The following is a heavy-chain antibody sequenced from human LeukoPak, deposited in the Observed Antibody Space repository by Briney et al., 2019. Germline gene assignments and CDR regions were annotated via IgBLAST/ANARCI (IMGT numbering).Heavy chain of an antibody. CDR1: GGSISSYY. V-gene: IGHV4-59*08. J-gene: IGHJ5*02. Sequence: PSETLSLTCTVSGGSISSYYWSWIRQPPGKGLEWIGYIYYSGSTNYNPSLKSRVTISVDTSKNQFSLKLSSVTAADTAVYYCARGNGCSGGSCYSSPFAGNWFDPWGQGTLVTVSS. D-gene: IGHD2-15*01. CDR2: IYYSGST. CDR3: ARGNGCSGGSCYSSPFAGNWFDP.